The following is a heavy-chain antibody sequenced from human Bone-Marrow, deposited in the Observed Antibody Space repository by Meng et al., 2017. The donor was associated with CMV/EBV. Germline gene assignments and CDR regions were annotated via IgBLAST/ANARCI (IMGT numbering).Heavy chain of an antibody. J-gene: IGHJ3*02. CDR2: ISAYNGNT. D-gene: IGHD2-2*01. CDR3: ARFVGKDLVPAAIEDAFDI. V-gene: IGHV1-18*01. Sequence: ASVKVSCKASGYTFTSYGISWVRQAPGQGLEWMGWISAYNGNTNYAQKLQGRVTMTTDTSTSTAYMELSRLRSDDTAVYYCARFVGKDLVPAAIEDAFDIWGQGTMVTVSS. CDR1: GYTFTSYG.